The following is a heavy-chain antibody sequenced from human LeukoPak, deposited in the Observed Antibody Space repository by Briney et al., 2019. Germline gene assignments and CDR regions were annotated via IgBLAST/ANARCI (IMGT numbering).Heavy chain of an antibody. J-gene: IGHJ4*02. V-gene: IGHV3-30*03. D-gene: IGHD4-17*01. Sequence: PGRSLRLSCAASGFTFSSYGMHWVRQAPGKGLEWVAVISYDGSNKYYADSVKGRFTISRDNSKNTLYLQMNSLRAEDTAVYYCARGGRMTTVTKIDYWGQGTLVTVSS. CDR2: ISYDGSNK. CDR1: GFTFSSYG. CDR3: ARGGRMTTVTKIDY.